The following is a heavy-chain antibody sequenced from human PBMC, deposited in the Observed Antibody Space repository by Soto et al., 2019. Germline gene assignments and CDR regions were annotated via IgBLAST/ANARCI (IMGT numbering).Heavy chain of an antibody. V-gene: IGHV1-46*01. CDR3: GRGRPHAWLDP. CDR2: IHPRNGDT. CDR1: GYTFTNNY. Sequence: QEQLVQSGAEVREPGASVKVSCKASGYTFTNNYIQWERQAPGQGIEWLAMIHPRNGDTRHAQVFQGSLTLTSDTSTTTAYMEIKSLRSEDSAFYYCGRGRPHAWLDPWGQGTLVTVSS. J-gene: IGHJ5*02.